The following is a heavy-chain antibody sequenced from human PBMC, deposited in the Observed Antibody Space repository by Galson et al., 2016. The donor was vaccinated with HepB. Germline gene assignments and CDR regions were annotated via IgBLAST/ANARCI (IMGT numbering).Heavy chain of an antibody. J-gene: IGHJ6*02. V-gene: IGHV1-69*04. CDR2: IIPSIGVT. D-gene: IGHD4-23*01. Sequence: SVKVSCKASGDTFNSYALSWVRQVPGQGFEWMGRIIPSIGVTRYTQKFEGRLTLSADKSTATVYMELTTLRSEDTAVYYCVGGNLIDVWGQGTTVTVSS. CDR1: GDTFNSYA. CDR3: VGGNLIDV.